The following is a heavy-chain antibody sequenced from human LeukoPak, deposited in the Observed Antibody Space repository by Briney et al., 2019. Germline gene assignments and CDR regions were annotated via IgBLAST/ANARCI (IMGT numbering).Heavy chain of an antibody. V-gene: IGHV4-30-4*08. Sequence: SETLSLTCTVSGGSISSYYWSWIRQPPGKGLEWIGYIYYSGSTYYNPSLKSRVTISVDTSKNQFSLKLSSVTAADTAVYYCARESVEMATISAFDIWGQGTMVTVSS. CDR3: ARESVEMATISAFDI. CDR2: IYYSGST. CDR1: GGSISSYY. J-gene: IGHJ3*02. D-gene: IGHD5-24*01.